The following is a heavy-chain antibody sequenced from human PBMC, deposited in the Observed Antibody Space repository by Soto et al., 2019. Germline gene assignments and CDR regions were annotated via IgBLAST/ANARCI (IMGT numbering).Heavy chain of an antibody. J-gene: IGHJ6*02. V-gene: IGHV3-11*01. CDR3: ARDVATIVYYYYGMDV. CDR2: ISSSGSTI. Sequence: GGSLRLSCAASGFTFGDYYMSWIRQAPGKGLEWVSYISSSGSTIYYADSVKGRFTISRDNAKNSLYLQMNSLRAEDTAVYYCARDVATIVYYYYGMDVWGQGTTVTASS. CDR1: GFTFGDYY. D-gene: IGHD5-12*01.